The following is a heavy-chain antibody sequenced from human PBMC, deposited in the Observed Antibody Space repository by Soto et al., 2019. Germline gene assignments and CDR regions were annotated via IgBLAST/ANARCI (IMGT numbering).Heavy chain of an antibody. D-gene: IGHD6-19*01. J-gene: IGHJ5*01. CDR2: ISGGGSA. Sequence: GGSLILSCAASGFTFSSDAMTVFRQAPGKGLEWVSGISGGGSADYTDSVKGRFTISRDNSKNTLYLQMNSLRAEDTAVYYCAKARVAGTGDWIASWGQGTLVRVSS. CDR1: GFTFSSDA. CDR3: AKARVAGTGDWIAS. V-gene: IGHV3-23*01.